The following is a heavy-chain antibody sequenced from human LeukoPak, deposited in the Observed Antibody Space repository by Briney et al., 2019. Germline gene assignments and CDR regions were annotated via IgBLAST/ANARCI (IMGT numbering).Heavy chain of an antibody. CDR1: GGSISSYY. CDR2: IYYSGST. Sequence: SETLSLTCTVSGGSISSYYWSWIRQPPGKGLEWIGYIYYSGSTSYNPSLKSRVTISVDTSKNQFSLRLSSVTAADTAVYFCAGDYGDYYFDYWGQGTLVTVSS. V-gene: IGHV4-59*12. D-gene: IGHD4-17*01. CDR3: AGDYGDYYFDY. J-gene: IGHJ4*02.